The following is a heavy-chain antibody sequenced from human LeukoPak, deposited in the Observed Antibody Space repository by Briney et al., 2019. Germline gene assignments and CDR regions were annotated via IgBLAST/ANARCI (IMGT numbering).Heavy chain of an antibody. CDR1: GFTFANYP. J-gene: IGHJ4*02. V-gene: IGHV3-23*01. CDR2: ISGSSGGI. Sequence: GGSLRLSCAASGFTFANYPMGWVRQAPGKGLEWVSVISGSSGGIRYADSVRGRFTISRDNSKATLSLQMNSLSAEDTAVYYCVKVAVQTQVVPAAIFFDSWGQGAQVIVSS. CDR3: VKVAVQTQVVPAAIFFDS. D-gene: IGHD2-2*01.